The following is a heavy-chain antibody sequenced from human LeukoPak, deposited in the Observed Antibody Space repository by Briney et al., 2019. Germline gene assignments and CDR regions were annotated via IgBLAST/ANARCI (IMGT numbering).Heavy chain of an antibody. CDR1: GVSISGFY. D-gene: IGHD1/OR15-1a*01. J-gene: IGHJ4*02. CDR2: IFYRGSVSYGGTT. CDR3: ARQISGNKDY. Sequence: SETLSLTCTVSGVSISGFYWIWIRQSPGRGLEWIGSIFYRGSVSYGGTTFYNPSLQSRVTISVDMSKNAFSLRLTSVTAADTAVYYCARQISGNKDYWGQGTLVTVSS. V-gene: IGHV4-59*04.